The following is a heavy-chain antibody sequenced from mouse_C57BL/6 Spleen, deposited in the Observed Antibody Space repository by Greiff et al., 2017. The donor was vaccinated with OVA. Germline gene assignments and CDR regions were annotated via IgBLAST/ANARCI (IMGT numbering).Heavy chain of an antibody. Sequence: EVQLQQSGPELVKPGDSVKISCKASGYSFTGYFMNWVMQSHGKSLEWIGRINPYNGDTFYNQKFKGKATLTVDKSSSTAHMELRSLTSEDSAVYYCARACITTVVAPSYFDYWGQGTTLTVSS. CDR3: ARACITTVVAPSYFDY. V-gene: IGHV1-20*01. CDR2: INPYNGDT. D-gene: IGHD1-1*01. CDR1: GYSFTGYF. J-gene: IGHJ2*01.